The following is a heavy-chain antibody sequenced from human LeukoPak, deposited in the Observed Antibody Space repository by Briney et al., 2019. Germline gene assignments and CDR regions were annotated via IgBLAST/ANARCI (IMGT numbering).Heavy chain of an antibody. J-gene: IGHJ4*02. V-gene: IGHV1-18*01. CDR2: ISAVVGNT. Sequence: VASVKVSCKASGYTFSSYGISWVRQAPGQGLEWMGWISAVVGNTDCGQNLRGRLIMTTDTSTSTAYMELRSLRADDTAVYYCARDSIDGSGTYYNDIPDYWGQGTLVTVSS. CDR3: ARDSIDGSGTYYNDIPDY. CDR1: GYTFSSYG. D-gene: IGHD3-10*01.